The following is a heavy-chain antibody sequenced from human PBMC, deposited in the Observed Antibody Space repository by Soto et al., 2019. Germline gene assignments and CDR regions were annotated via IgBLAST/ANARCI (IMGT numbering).Heavy chain of an antibody. J-gene: IGHJ5*02. D-gene: IGHD2-2*01. CDR2: IYYSGST. CDR3: ARDRGCSSTSCYVGWFDP. V-gene: IGHV4-31*03. CDR1: GGSISSGGYY. Sequence: SETLSLTCTVSGGSISSGGYYWSWIRQHPGKGLEWIGYIYYSGSTYYNPSLKSRVTISVDTSKNQFSLKLSSVTAADTAVYYCARDRGCSSTSCYVGWFDPWGQGTLVTVSS.